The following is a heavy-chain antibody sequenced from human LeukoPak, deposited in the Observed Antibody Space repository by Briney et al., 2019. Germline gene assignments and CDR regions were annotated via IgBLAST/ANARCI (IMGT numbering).Heavy chain of an antibody. CDR2: ISSNGGFT. D-gene: IGHD2-2*01. CDR3: AKSSDGSTSFDQ. V-gene: IGHV3-64*01. CDR1: GFTFSDYA. Sequence: GGSLRLSCAASGFTFSDYAMHWVRQAPGKGLEYVSAISSNGGFTYYANSVKGRFTISRDNSKNTLYLQINSLRAEDMALYYCAKSSDGSTSFDQWGQGTLVTVSS. J-gene: IGHJ4*02.